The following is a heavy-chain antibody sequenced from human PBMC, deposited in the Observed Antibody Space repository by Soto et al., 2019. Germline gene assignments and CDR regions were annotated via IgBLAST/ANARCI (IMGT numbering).Heavy chain of an antibody. CDR3: ASSSLYGIDV. CDR2: IYYSGNT. CDR1: GGSISSGYYY. V-gene: IGHV4-30-4*01. Sequence: QVQLQESGPGLVKPSQTLSLTCSVSGGSISSGYYYWSWIRQPPGKGLEWIGNIYYSGNTYYNPYLNSRLIISIDTSKSQCSLKVGSVTAADTSVYYCASSSLYGIDVWGQGTTVTVSS. J-gene: IGHJ6*02.